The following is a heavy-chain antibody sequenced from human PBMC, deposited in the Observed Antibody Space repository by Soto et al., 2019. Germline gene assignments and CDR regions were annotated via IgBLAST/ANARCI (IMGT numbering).Heavy chain of an antibody. V-gene: IGHV1-18*01. Sequence: ASVKVSCKASGYTFTSYGISWVRQAPGQGLEWMGWISAYNGNTNYAQKLQGRVTMTTDTSTSTAYMGLRSLRSDDTAVYYCASGIYCGGDCYDFYYYYGMDVWGQGTTVTVSS. CDR1: GYTFTSYG. D-gene: IGHD2-21*02. CDR2: ISAYNGNT. CDR3: ASGIYCGGDCYDFYYYYGMDV. J-gene: IGHJ6*02.